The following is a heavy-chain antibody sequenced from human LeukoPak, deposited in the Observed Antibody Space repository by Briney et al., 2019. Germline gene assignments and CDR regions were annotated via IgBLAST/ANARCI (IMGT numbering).Heavy chain of an antibody. CDR2: ISYDGTNK. Sequence: GRSLRLSCTASGFTFSTYAMHWVRQAPGKGLEWVAVISYDGTNKYYADSMKSRFTISRDNSKNTLYLQMNSLRAEDTAVYYCARGPRGLGSYPYNWFDPWGQETLVTVSS. CDR3: ARGPRGLGSYPYNWFDP. D-gene: IGHD3-10*01. CDR1: GFTFSTYA. V-gene: IGHV3-30-3*01. J-gene: IGHJ5*02.